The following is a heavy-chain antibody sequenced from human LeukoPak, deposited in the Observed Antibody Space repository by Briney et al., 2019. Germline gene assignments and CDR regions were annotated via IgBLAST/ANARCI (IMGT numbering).Heavy chain of an antibody. J-gene: IGHJ6*04. D-gene: IGHD3-10*01. CDR1: VGTLSSYA. Sequence: SVKDSCMASVGTLSSYAISWVRPAPGQGLEWVGRIIPMFGTANYPQTFQGRVTITEAKSTGTAYMELSSLRSEDTAVYYCARAGRGSGSYYRQYYYGMDVGSKGTSATVS. V-gene: IGHV1-69*06. CDR2: IIPMFGTA. CDR3: ARAGRGSGSYYRQYYYGMDV.